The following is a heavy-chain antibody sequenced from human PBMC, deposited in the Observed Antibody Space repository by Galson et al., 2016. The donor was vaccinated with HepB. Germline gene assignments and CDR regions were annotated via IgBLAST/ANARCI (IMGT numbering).Heavy chain of an antibody. CDR3: ATLLSARWVGVGYYYYMDV. V-gene: IGHV5-10-1*01. D-gene: IGHD1-26*01. CDR2: LDPSDSYT. J-gene: IGHJ6*03. Sequence: QSGAEVKKPGESLKISCKGSGYSFTNYWISWVRQMPGKGLERMGRLDPSDSYTHYSPSFQGPVTISADKSISTAYLQWSSLKASDTAMYYCATLLSARWVGVGYYYYMDVWGKGTTVTVSS. CDR1: GYSFTNYW.